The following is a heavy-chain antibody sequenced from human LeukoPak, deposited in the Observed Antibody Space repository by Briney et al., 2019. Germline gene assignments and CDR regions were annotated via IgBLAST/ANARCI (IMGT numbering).Heavy chain of an antibody. J-gene: IGHJ6*03. CDR3: ARHKYYDILTDYYPYYYYYMDV. CDR1: GGTFNNNA. D-gene: IGHD3-9*01. Sequence: SVKVSCKASGGTFNNNAITWVRQAPGQGLEWMGGIIPIFDTTNYAQKFQGRVTITADESTSTAYMELSSLRSEDTAVYFCARHKYYDILTDYYPYYYYYMDVWGKGTTVTISS. V-gene: IGHV1-69*13. CDR2: IIPIFDTT.